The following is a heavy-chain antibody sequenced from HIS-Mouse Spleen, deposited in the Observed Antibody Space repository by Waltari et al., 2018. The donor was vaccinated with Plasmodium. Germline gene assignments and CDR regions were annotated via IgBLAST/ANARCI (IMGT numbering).Heavy chain of an antibody. Sequence: QVTLRESGPALVKPTQTLTLTCTFSGFSLSTSGMCVSWIRQPPGKALEWLARIDWDDDKYYSTSPKTRLTISKDTSKNQVVLTMTNMDPVDTATYYCARTTYSSSSAKYYYDGMDVWGQGTTVTVSS. D-gene: IGHD6-6*01. CDR3: ARTTYSSSSAKYYYDGMDV. CDR2: IDWDDDK. CDR1: GFSLSTSGMC. J-gene: IGHJ6*02. V-gene: IGHV2-70*15.